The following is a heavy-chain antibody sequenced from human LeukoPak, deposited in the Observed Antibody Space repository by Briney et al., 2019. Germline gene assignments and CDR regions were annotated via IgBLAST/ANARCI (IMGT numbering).Heavy chain of an antibody. V-gene: IGHV4-39*07. CDR3: ARRGYSYGYNYYYYYMDV. D-gene: IGHD5-18*01. CDR1: GGSISSSSYY. Sequence: SETLSLTCTVSGGSISSSSYYWGWICQPPGKGLEWIGSIYYSGSTYYNPSLKSRVTISVDTSKNQFSLKLSSVTAADTAVYYCARRGYSYGYNYYYYYMDVWGKGTTVTVSS. J-gene: IGHJ6*03. CDR2: IYYSGST.